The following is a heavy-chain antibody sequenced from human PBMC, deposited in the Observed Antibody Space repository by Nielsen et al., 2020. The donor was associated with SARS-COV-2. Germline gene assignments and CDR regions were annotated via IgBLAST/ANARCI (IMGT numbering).Heavy chain of an antibody. CDR1: GFTFSSYG. CDR3: AREIFEGIVGAYDY. D-gene: IGHD1-26*01. J-gene: IGHJ4*02. V-gene: IGHV3-33*01. CDR2: IWYDGSNK. Sequence: GESLKISCAASGFTFSSYGMHWVRQAPGKGLEWVAVIWYDGSNKYYADSVKGRFTISRDNSKNTLYLQMNSLRAEDTAVYYCAREIFEGIVGAYDYWGQGTLVTVSS.